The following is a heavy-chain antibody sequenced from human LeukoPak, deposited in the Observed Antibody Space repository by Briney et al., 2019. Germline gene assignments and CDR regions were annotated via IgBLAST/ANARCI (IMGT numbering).Heavy chain of an antibody. V-gene: IGHV4-59*08. CDR2: IYYRGST. Sequence: SETLSLTCTVLGGSISSYYWSWIRQPPGKGLNWIGYIYYRGSTNYTPSLKSRVTISVDTSKNQFSLKLSSVTAADTAVYYCARHKYGGNSRTIFDYWGQGTLVTVSS. D-gene: IGHD4-23*01. CDR1: GGSISSYY. J-gene: IGHJ4*02. CDR3: ARHKYGGNSRTIFDY.